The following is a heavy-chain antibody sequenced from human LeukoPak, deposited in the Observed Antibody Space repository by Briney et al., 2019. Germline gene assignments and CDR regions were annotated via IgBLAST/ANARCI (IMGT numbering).Heavy chain of an antibody. V-gene: IGHV1-24*01. CDR3: ATDPMRYCSGGSCYSVDY. J-gene: IGHJ4*02. CDR1: GYTLTELS. D-gene: IGHD2-15*01. CDR2: FDPEDGET. Sequence: GASVKVSCKVSGYTLTELSMHWVRQAPGKGLEWMGGFDPEDGETIYAQKFQGRVTMTEDTSTDTAYMELSSLRSKDTAVYYCATDPMRYCSGGSCYSVDYWGQGTLVTVSS.